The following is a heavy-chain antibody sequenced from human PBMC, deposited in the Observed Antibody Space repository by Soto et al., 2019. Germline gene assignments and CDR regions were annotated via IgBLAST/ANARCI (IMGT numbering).Heavy chain of an antibody. D-gene: IGHD2-15*01. CDR3: ARDFSVVVAAIGGWFDP. Sequence: QVQLVQSGAEVKKPGSSVKVSCKASGGTFSSYAISWVRQAPGQGLEWMGGIIPIFGTANYAQKFQGRVTIPADESTSTAYMELSSLRSEDTAVYYCARDFSVVVAAIGGWFDPWGQGTLVTVSS. CDR1: GGTFSSYA. CDR2: IIPIFGTA. J-gene: IGHJ5*02. V-gene: IGHV1-69*12.